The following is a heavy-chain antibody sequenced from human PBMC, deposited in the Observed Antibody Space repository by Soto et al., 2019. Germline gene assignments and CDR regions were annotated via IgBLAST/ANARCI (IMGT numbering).Heavy chain of an antibody. CDR3: ARDVVGSDYFDA. D-gene: IGHD1-26*01. CDR1: GYTFTDYY. V-gene: IGHV1-2*02. Sequence: ASVKVSCKASGYTFTDYYMHWVRQAPGQGLEWMGWINPKTGGTNYVQKFQGRVTMTRDTSITTAYMELSRLRSDDTAVYYCARDVVGSDYFDAWGQGSLVTVSS. CDR2: INPKTGGT. J-gene: IGHJ4*02.